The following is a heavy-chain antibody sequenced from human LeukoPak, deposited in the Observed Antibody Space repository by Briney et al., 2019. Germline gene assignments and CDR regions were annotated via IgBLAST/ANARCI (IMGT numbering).Heavy chain of an antibody. CDR1: GGSISSYY. CDR2: IYYSGST. D-gene: IGHD3-9*01. J-gene: IGHJ6*03. CDR3: ASSSLRYFDPALVDYMDV. Sequence: KPSETLSLTCTVSGGSISSYYWSWIRQPPGKGLEWIGYIYYSGSTNYNPSLKSRVTISVDTSKNQFSLKLSSVTAADTAVYYCASSSLRYFDPALVDYMDVWGKGTTVTVSS. V-gene: IGHV4-59*01.